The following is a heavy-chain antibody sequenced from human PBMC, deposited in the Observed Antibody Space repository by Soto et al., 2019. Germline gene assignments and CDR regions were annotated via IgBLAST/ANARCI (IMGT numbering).Heavy chain of an antibody. CDR3: ARLGAYYQSLDP. CDR2: IYHSGST. V-gene: IGHV4-30-2*01. J-gene: IGHJ5*02. D-gene: IGHD2-21*01. Sequence: SETLSLTCAVSGGSISRCGYSWSWIRQPPGKGLEWIGYIYHSGSTYYNPSLKSRVTITLETSKSQFSLRLTSVTASDTAVYYCARLGAYYQSLDPWGQGTVVTVSS. CDR1: GGSISRCGYS.